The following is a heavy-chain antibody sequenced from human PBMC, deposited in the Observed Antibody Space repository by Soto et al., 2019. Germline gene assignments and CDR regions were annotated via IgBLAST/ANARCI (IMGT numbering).Heavy chain of an antibody. D-gene: IGHD2-2*01. CDR1: GFTFSSYD. J-gene: IGHJ4*02. Sequence: EVQLLESGGGLVQPGGSLRLSCAASGFTFSSYDMSWARQVPGKGLEWVSTISGAGGSTYYADSMKGRFTISRDNSMNKLYLQRKSLRAEDTAVYYCVYRTGFDYWGQGTLVTVSS. V-gene: IGHV3-23*01. CDR2: ISGAGGST. CDR3: VYRTGFDY.